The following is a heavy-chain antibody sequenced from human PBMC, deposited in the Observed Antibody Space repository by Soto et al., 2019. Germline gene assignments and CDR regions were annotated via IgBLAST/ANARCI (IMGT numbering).Heavy chain of an antibody. Sequence: GGSLRLSCAVSGFNVMRYWMSWVRQAPGKGLEWVARVKEDGSELYYLNSVRGRFSISRDSAGNALHLTMNYLSAEDTGVYFGARDISFDYVNWGQGIPVTVSS. CDR2: VKEDGSEL. J-gene: IGHJ4*02. V-gene: IGHV3-7*01. CDR1: GFNVMRYW. CDR3: ARDISFDYVN. D-gene: IGHD3-10*02.